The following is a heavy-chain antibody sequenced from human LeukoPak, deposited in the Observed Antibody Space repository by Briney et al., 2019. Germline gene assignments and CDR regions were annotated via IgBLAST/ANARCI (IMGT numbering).Heavy chain of an antibody. J-gene: IGHJ6*02. V-gene: IGHV3-21*01. CDR3: AREGVAVAGTGPYYYYGMDV. D-gene: IGHD6-19*01. CDR2: ISSSSSYI. Sequence: PGGSLRLSCAASGFTFSSYSMNWVRQAPGKGLKWVSSISSSSSYIYYADSVKGRFTISRDNAKNSLYLQMNSLRAEDTAVYYCAREGVAVAGTGPYYYYGMDVWGQGTTVTVSS. CDR1: GFTFSSYS.